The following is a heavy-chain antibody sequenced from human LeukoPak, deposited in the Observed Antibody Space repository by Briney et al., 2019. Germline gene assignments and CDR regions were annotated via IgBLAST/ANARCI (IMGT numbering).Heavy chain of an antibody. CDR3: AKDELLWFGELAGIPY. J-gene: IGHJ4*02. CDR2: ISGGGVST. Sequence: GGSLRPSCAASGFTFSNHAMMWVRQAPGRGLEWVSAISGGGVSTYYTDSVKGRFTISRDNSKNTLYLQMNSLRAEDTAVYYCAKDELLWFGELAGIPYWGQGTLVTVSS. D-gene: IGHD3-10*01. CDR1: GFTFSNHA. V-gene: IGHV3-23*01.